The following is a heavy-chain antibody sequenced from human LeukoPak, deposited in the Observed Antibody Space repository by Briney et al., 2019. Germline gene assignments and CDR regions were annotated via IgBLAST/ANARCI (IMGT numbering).Heavy chain of an antibody. CDR3: ARGDYYDSSPMDY. CDR2: IYYSGST. D-gene: IGHD3-22*01. V-gene: IGHV4-61*01. J-gene: IGHJ4*02. CDR1: GGSVSSGSYY. Sequence: SETLSLTCTVSGGSVSSGSYYWSWIRQPPGKGLEWIGYIYYSGSTNYNPSLKSRVTISVDTSKNQFSLKLSSVTAADTAVYYCARGDYYDSSPMDYWGQGTLVTVSS.